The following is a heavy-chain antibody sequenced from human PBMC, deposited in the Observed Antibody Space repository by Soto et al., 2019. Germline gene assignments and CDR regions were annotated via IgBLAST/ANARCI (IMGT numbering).Heavy chain of an antibody. CDR2: ISYDGSNK. J-gene: IGHJ4*02. CDR3: ARDFQGLSGGGITIDY. V-gene: IGHV3-30-3*01. Sequence: QVQLVESGGGVVQPGRSLRLSCAASGFTFSSYAMHWVRQAPGKGLEWVAVISYDGSNKYYADSVKGRFTISRDNSKNTLYLQMNSLRAEDTAVYYCARDFQGLSGGGITIDYWGQGTLVTVSS. CDR1: GFTFSSYA. D-gene: IGHD3-16*01.